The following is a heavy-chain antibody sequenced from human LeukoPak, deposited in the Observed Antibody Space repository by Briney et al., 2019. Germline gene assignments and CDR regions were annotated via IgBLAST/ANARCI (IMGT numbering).Heavy chain of an antibody. D-gene: IGHD1-1*01. Sequence: PRGSPRLSCAASGLTFSNYEMSWVRQAPGKGLEWVSYISRSRSTIYYADSVKGRFTISRDNAKNSLYLQRNSLRAEDTALYYCARVGDYNSNYICDYWGRGTLVTVSS. CDR3: ARVGDYNSNYICDY. J-gene: IGHJ4*02. CDR2: ISRSRSTI. CDR1: GLTFSNYE. V-gene: IGHV3-48*03.